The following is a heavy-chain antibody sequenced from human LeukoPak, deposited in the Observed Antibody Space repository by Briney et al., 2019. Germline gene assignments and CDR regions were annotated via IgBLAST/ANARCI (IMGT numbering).Heavy chain of an antibody. CDR2: VKQDESEK. CDR3: ARGNRAPGAFDM. Sequence: PGGSLRLSCAASGFTFSSYWMVWVRQAPGKGLEWVSSVKQDESEKYHVDSVKGRFTISRDNAKTSLYLQMNSLRAEDTAVYYCARGNRAPGAFDMWGQGTMVTVSS. D-gene: IGHD3-10*01. CDR1: GFTFSSYW. J-gene: IGHJ3*02. V-gene: IGHV3-7*04.